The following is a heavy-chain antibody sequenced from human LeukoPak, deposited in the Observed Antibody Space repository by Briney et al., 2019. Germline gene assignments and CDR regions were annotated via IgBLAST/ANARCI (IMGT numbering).Heavy chain of an antibody. J-gene: IGHJ4*02. Sequence: SETLSLTCTVSGGSINGYYWSWIQQPPGKGLEWIGYIYYSGSTNYNPSLKSRVTISLDTSRTQFSLKLSSVTAADTAVYYCTSSYYYDSSGYIAVWGQGTLVTVSS. CDR1: GGSINGYY. V-gene: IGHV4-59*01. D-gene: IGHD3-22*01. CDR2: IYYSGST. CDR3: TSSYYYDSSGYIAV.